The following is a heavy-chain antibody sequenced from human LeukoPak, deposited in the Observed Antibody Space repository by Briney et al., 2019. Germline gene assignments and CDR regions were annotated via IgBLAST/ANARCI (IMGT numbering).Heavy chain of an antibody. D-gene: IGHD3-22*01. CDR3: AKTYYYDSSGYSHYLAYDY. Sequence: GGSRRLSCVASGFTFNTYAMSWVRQAPGKGLEWVSTISGSGAFTKYADSVTGRFTISRDNSKNTMYLQLNSLRAEDTAIYYCAKTYYYDSSGYSHYLAYDYWGQGTLVTVSS. V-gene: IGHV3-23*01. CDR2: ISGSGAFT. J-gene: IGHJ4*02. CDR1: GFTFNTYA.